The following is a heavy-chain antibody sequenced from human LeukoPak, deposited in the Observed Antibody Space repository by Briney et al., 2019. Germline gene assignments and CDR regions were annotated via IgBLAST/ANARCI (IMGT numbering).Heavy chain of an antibody. D-gene: IGHD6-13*01. CDR1: GYTFTGYY. CDR2: ISPNSGGT. CDR3: ARVKKQEQLGIDY. V-gene: IGHV1-2*02. J-gene: IGHJ4*02. Sequence: ASVKVSCKASGYTFTGYYMHWVRQAPGQGLEWMGFISPNSGGTNYAQKFQGRVTMTRDTSISTAYMELSRLRSDDTAVYYCARVKKQEQLGIDYWGQGTLVTVSS.